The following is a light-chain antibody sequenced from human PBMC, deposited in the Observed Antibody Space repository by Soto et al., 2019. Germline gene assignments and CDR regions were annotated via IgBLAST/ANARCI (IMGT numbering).Light chain of an antibody. CDR2: GAS. CDR3: QQYGSSPH. V-gene: IGKV3-20*01. Sequence: EIVFTQSPDTLSLSPGERGTLSCRASQTIGDNDLAWYQQKPGQAPRLLIYGASSRATGIPDRFSGSGSGTDFTLTISSLEPEDFAVYYCQQYGSSPHFGGGTKVDIK. J-gene: IGKJ4*01. CDR1: QTIGDND.